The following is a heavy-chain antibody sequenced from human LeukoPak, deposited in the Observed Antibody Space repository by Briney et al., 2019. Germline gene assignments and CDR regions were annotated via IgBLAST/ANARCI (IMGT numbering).Heavy chain of an antibody. CDR2: INHSGST. Sequence: PSETLSLTCAVYGGSFSGFYWSWIRQPPGKGLEWIGEINHSGSTTNNPSLKSRSTISVDTTKNQFSLKLSSVTAADTAVYYCASRVSRQQLVLRAFDIWGQGTMVTVSS. V-gene: IGHV4-34*04. CDR3: ASRVSRQQLVLRAFDI. J-gene: IGHJ3*02. D-gene: IGHD6-13*01. CDR1: GGSFSGFY.